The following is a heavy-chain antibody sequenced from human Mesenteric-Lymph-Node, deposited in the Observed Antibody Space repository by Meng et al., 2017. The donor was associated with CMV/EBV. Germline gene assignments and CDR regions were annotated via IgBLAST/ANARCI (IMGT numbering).Heavy chain of an antibody. Sequence: GGSLRLSCAVSEFSVSDNFVSWVRQAPGQGLGWVAVIYSVGGTYYAESVRGRFTVSRDKSKNTVSLQMNSLRAEDSAVYYCARAGLRAYMDVWGQGTTVTVSS. V-gene: IGHV3-53*01. CDR1: EFSVSDNF. J-gene: IGHJ6*03. CDR3: ARAGLRAYMDV. CDR2: IYSVGGT. D-gene: IGHD5/OR15-5a*01.